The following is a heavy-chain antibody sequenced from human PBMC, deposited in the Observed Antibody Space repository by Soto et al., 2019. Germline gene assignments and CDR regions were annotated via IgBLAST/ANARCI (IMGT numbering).Heavy chain of an antibody. Sequence: GGSLRLSCVASGLNLGSYWMHWVRQAPGKGLVWVSRINDYGTTINYAESVEGRFTISRDEAKSEVYLQMNNLRAEDTAVYYCARGGLEPFDYWGKGALVTVSS. D-gene: IGHD1-1*01. V-gene: IGHV3-74*01. CDR2: INDYGTTI. CDR1: GLNLGSYW. J-gene: IGHJ4*02. CDR3: ARGGLEPFDY.